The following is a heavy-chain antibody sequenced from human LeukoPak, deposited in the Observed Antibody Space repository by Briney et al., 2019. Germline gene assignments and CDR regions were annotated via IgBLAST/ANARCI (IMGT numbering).Heavy chain of an antibody. CDR2: ISGSGGST. CDR1: GFTFSSYA. CDR3: ARGHYSNYRGYNYNMDV. Sequence: GGSLRLSCAASGFTFSSYAMSWVRQAPGKGLEWVSAISGSGGSTYYADSVKGRFTISRDNSKNTLYLQMNSLRAEDTAVYYCARGHYSNYRGYNYNMDVWGKGTTVTVSS. D-gene: IGHD4-11*01. J-gene: IGHJ6*03. V-gene: IGHV3-23*01.